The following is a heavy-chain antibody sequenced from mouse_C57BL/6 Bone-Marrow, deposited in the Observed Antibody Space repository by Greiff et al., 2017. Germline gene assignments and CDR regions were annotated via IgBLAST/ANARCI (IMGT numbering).Heavy chain of an antibody. Sequence: EVQLQQSGPELVKPGASVKMSCKASGYTFTDYNMHWVKQSHGQSLEWIGYINPNNGGTSYNQKFKGKATLTVNKSSSTAYMELRSLTSGDSAVYYCARKGSSNWEEYFDYWGQGTTLTVSS. CDR1: GYTFTDYN. D-gene: IGHD1-1*01. V-gene: IGHV1-22*01. CDR3: ARKGSSNWEEYFDY. J-gene: IGHJ2*01. CDR2: INPNNGGT.